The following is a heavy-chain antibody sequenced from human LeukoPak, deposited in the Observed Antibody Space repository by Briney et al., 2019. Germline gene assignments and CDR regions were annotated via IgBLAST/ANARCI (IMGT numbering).Heavy chain of an antibody. Sequence: PGGSLRLSCAASGFTVSSNYMSWVRQAPGKGLEWVSAISGSGGSTYYADSVKGRFTISRDNSKNTLYLQMNSLRAEDTAVYYCANQKSNMVRGVIDYYYYYMDVWGKGTTVTISS. CDR2: ISGSGGST. CDR3: ANQKSNMVRGVIDYYYYYMDV. V-gene: IGHV3-23*01. D-gene: IGHD3-10*01. CDR1: GFTVSSNY. J-gene: IGHJ6*03.